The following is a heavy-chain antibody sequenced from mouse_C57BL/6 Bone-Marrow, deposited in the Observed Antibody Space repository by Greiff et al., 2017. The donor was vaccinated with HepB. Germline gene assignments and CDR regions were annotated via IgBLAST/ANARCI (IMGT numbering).Heavy chain of an antibody. Sequence: EVMLVESGGGLVQPKGSLKLSCAASGFSFNTYAMNWVRQAPGKGLEWVARIRSKSNNYATYYADSVKDRFTISRDDSESMLYLQMNNLKTEDTAMYYCVSSYYYGSSYAMDYWGQGTSVTVSS. D-gene: IGHD1-1*01. CDR1: GFSFNTYA. CDR2: IRSKSNNYAT. V-gene: IGHV10-1*01. CDR3: VSSYYYGSSYAMDY. J-gene: IGHJ4*01.